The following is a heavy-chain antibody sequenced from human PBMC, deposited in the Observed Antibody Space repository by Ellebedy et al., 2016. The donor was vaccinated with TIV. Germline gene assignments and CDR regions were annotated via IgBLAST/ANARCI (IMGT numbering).Heavy chain of an antibody. J-gene: IGHJ4*02. CDR3: ARGDGRGHNVNEG. CDR2: INQHGTEI. CDR1: GFTFSDYW. D-gene: IGHD5/OR15-5a*01. Sequence: GGSLRLXXAASGFTFSDYWMHWVRQAPGKGLEWVANINQHGTEIYYVDSVKGRFTISRDNTKASLYLQMHSLRAEDTAVHFCARGDGRGHNVNEGWGQGTLVTGSS. V-gene: IGHV3-7*01.